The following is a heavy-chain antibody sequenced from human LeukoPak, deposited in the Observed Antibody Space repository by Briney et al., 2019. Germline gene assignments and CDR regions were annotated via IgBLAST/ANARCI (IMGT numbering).Heavy chain of an antibody. J-gene: IGHJ4*02. CDR3: ARSTNWGKLDY. V-gene: IGHV1-2*02. CDR1: GYTSTGYY. D-gene: IGHD7-27*01. Sequence: ASVKVSCKASGYTSTGYYMHWVRQAPGQGLEWMGWNNPNSGGTNYAQKFQGRVTMTRDTSISTAYMELSRLRSDDTAVYYCARSTNWGKLDYWGQGTLVTVSS. CDR2: NNPNSGGT.